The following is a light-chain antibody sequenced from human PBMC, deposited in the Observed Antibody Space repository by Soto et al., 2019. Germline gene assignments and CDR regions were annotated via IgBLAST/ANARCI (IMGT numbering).Light chain of an antibody. J-gene: IGLJ2*01. Sequence: QSVLTQPASVSGSPGQSITISCTGTSSDVGGYNYVSWYQQHPGKAPKLMIYDVSNRPSGVSNRFSGSKSGNTASLTISGLQAEDEADYYCISYTSSSTLEVFGGGTKVTVL. CDR2: DVS. V-gene: IGLV2-14*01. CDR1: SSDVGGYNY. CDR3: ISYTSSSTLEV.